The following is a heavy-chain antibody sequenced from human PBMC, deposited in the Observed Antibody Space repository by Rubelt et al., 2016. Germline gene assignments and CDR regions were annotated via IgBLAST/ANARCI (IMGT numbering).Heavy chain of an antibody. CDR2: SYVSGRS. J-gene: IGHJ3*02. V-gene: IGHV4-39*01. CDR3: ASLVPPLRNAFDI. Sequence: QLQLQESGQGLVKPSETLSLTCTVWGGSTSSSRYYGGWIRQPPGKGLEWLASSYVSGRSDDNTDRKSRGTIAVYTSKIQFSLNLSSVTAAYTAVYYCASLVPPLRNAFDIWGQGTMVTVSS. CDR1: GGSTSSSRYY.